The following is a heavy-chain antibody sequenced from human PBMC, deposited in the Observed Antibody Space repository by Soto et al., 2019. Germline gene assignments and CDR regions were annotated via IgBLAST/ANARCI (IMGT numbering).Heavy chain of an antibody. CDR1: GYTFTSYG. J-gene: IGHJ6*02. Sequence: QVPLVQSGAEVKKPGASVKVSCKASGYTFTSYGISWVRQAPGQGLEWMGWISAYNGNTNYAQKLQGRVTMTTDTSTSTAYMELRSLRSDDTAVYYCARDSQLVYYYYYGMDVWGQGTTVTVSS. CDR2: ISAYNGNT. V-gene: IGHV1-18*01. D-gene: IGHD6-13*01. CDR3: ARDSQLVYYYYYGMDV.